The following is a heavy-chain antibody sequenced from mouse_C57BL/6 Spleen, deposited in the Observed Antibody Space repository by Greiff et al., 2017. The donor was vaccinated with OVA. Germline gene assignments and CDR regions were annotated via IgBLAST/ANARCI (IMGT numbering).Heavy chain of an antibody. Sequence: VQLQQSGAELARPGASVKLSCKASGYTFTSYGISWVKQRTGQGLEWIGEIYPRNGNTYYNEKFKGKATLTADKSSSTAYMELRSLTSEDSAVYFCARGADGYFFMDYWGQGTSVTVSS. D-gene: IGHD2-3*01. V-gene: IGHV1-81*01. CDR2: IYPRNGNT. J-gene: IGHJ4*01. CDR3: ARGADGYFFMDY. CDR1: GYTFTSYG.